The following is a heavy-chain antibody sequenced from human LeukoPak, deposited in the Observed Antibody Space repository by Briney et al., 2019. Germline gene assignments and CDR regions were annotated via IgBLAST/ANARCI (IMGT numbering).Heavy chain of an antibody. CDR2: ISYDGSNK. CDR1: GFTFSSYG. D-gene: IGHD3-16*02. V-gene: IGHV3-30*03. Sequence: GGSLRLSCAASGFTFSSYGMHWVRQAPGKGLEWVAVISYDGSNKYYGDSVKGRFTISRDNSKNSLYLQMNSLRAEDTAVYYCARVPAGVIGMKDAFDIWGQGTMVTVSS. CDR3: ARVPAGVIGMKDAFDI. J-gene: IGHJ3*02.